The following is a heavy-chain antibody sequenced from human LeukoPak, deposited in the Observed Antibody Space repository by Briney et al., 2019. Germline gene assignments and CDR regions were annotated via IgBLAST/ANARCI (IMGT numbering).Heavy chain of an antibody. CDR1: GYTFTGYY. CDR2: INPNSGGT. V-gene: IGHV1-2*02. CDR3: ARDLVVVDLVYWFDP. Sequence: ASVKVSCKASGYTFTGYYMHWVRQAPGQGLEWMGWINPNSGGTNYAQKFQGRVTMTRDTSISTAYMELSRLRSDDTAVYYCARDLVVVDLVYWFDPWGQGTLVTVSS. J-gene: IGHJ5*02. D-gene: IGHD2-2*01.